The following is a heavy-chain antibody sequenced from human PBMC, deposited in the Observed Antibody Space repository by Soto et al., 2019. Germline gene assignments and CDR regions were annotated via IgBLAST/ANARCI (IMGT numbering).Heavy chain of an antibody. Sequence: DVQLVESGGGLVQPGGSLRLSCAATGFMFSSYWMTWVRQAPGKGLEWVANINQNGSERYYVDSVEGRFTISRDNAKNSVFLQMNNLRVEDTAMYYCATDILDFWGQGTLVTVSS. CDR3: ATDILDF. CDR2: INQNGSER. D-gene: IGHD3-9*01. CDR1: GFMFSSYW. V-gene: IGHV3-7*05. J-gene: IGHJ4*02.